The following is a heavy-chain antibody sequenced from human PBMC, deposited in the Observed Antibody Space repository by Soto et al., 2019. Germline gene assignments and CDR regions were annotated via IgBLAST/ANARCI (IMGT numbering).Heavy chain of an antibody. Sequence: SETLSLTCTVSGGSISSGDYYWSWIRQPPGKGLEWIGYIYYSGSTYYNPSLKSRVTISVDTSKNQFSLKLSSVTAADTAVYYCAREKYGGNSRYYYGMDVWGQGTTVTVSS. D-gene: IGHD2-21*02. V-gene: IGHV4-30-4*01. CDR2: IYYSGST. CDR1: GGSISSGDYY. J-gene: IGHJ6*02. CDR3: AREKYGGNSRYYYGMDV.